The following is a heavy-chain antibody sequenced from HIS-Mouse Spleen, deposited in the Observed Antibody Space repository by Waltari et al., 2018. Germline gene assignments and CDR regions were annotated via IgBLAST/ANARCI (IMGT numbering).Heavy chain of an antibody. CDR3: AGGVGSSWYYFDY. D-gene: IGHD6-13*01. CDR2: IYSGGST. J-gene: IGHJ4*02. Sequence: QLLDLEEGWTQPGGPVVPSGPPHGFPFRDMPVPWFPQAPGKGLEWVSVIYSGGSTYYADSVKGRFTISRDNSKNTLYLQMNSLRAEDTAVYYCAGGVGSSWYYFDYWGQGTLVTVSS. CDR1: GFPFRDMP. V-gene: IGHV3-53*01.